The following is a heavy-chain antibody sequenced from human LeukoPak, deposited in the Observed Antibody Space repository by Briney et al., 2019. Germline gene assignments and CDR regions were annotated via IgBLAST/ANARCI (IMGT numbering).Heavy chain of an antibody. V-gene: IGHV3-30*02. D-gene: IGHD3-10*01. Sequence: GGSLRLSCAASGFTFSSYGMHWVRQAPGKGLEGVAFIRYDGSNKYYADSVKGRFTISRDNSKNTLYLQMNSLRAEDTAVYYCAKGPVVRGVMYYFDYWGQGTLVTVSS. J-gene: IGHJ4*02. CDR3: AKGPVVRGVMYYFDY. CDR1: GFTFSSYG. CDR2: IRYDGSNK.